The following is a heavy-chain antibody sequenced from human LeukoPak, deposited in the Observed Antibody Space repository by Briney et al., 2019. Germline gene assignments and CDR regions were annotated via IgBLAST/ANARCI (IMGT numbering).Heavy chain of an antibody. CDR3: ARQNYDEVNYYYYGLDV. CDR2: ISSSSTYI. D-gene: IGHD3-3*01. CDR1: GFTFSRYT. J-gene: IGHJ6*02. V-gene: IGHV3-21*01. Sequence: GGSLRLSCATSGFTFSRYTMNWVRQAPGKGLEWVSSISSSSTYIYYADSVKGRFTISRDNAKDSLYLQMNSLRAEDTAVYYCARQNYDEVNYYYYGLDVWGQGTTVTVSS.